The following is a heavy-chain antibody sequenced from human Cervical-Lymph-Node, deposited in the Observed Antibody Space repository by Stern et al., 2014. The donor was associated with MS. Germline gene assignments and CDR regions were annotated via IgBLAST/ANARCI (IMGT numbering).Heavy chain of an antibody. CDR3: AKDILAAGLFFDY. V-gene: IGHV3-11*01. D-gene: IGHD6-13*01. J-gene: IGHJ4*02. CDR1: GFTFSDYY. CDR2: ISISGNTI. Sequence: VQLVESGGGLVKPGGSLRLSCAASGFTFSDYYMSWIRQAPGKGLEWVSYISISGNTIYYADSVKGRFTISRDDAKNSLYLQMNSLRADDTAVYYCAKDILAAGLFFDYWGQGILVTVSS.